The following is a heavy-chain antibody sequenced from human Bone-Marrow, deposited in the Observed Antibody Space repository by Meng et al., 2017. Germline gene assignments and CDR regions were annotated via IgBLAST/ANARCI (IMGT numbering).Heavy chain of an antibody. V-gene: IGHV3-11*01. CDR2: ISSSGSTI. CDR1: GFTFSDYY. CDR3: ARVGGYGDYVFDY. J-gene: IGHJ4*02. Sequence: LSLTRASSGFTFSDYYMSWIRQAPGKGLEWVSYISSSGSTIYHADSVKGRFTISRDNAKNSLYLQMNSLIVEDTAVYYCARVGGYGDYVFDYWGQGTLVTVSS. D-gene: IGHD4-17*01.